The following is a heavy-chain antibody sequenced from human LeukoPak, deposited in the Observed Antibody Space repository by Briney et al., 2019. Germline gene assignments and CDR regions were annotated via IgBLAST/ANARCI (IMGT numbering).Heavy chain of an antibody. D-gene: IGHD6-19*01. CDR3: AKLSGWYWGTV. J-gene: IGHJ4*02. V-gene: IGHV3-23*01. Sequence: GGSLRLSCAASGFTFSSYAMSWVRQAPGKGLEWVSGISGSAANTYYADSVKGRFTISRDNSKNTLYLQMNSLRAEDTAVYYCAKLSGWYWGTVWGQGTLVTVSS. CDR2: ISGSAANT. CDR1: GFTFSSYA.